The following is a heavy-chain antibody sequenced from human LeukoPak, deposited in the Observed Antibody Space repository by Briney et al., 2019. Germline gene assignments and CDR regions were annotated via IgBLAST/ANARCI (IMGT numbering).Heavy chain of an antibody. V-gene: IGHV3-15*01. CDR3: TTADGDPAFYYFYYYMDV. CDR2: IKSKTDGGTT. D-gene: IGHD4-17*01. Sequence: GGSLRLSCAASGFTFSSYSMNWVRQAPGKGLEWVGRIKSKTDGGTTDYAAPVKGRFTISRDDSKNTLYLQMNSLKTEDTAVYYCTTADGDPAFYYFYYYMDVWGKGTTVTVSS. CDR1: GFTFSSYS. J-gene: IGHJ6*03.